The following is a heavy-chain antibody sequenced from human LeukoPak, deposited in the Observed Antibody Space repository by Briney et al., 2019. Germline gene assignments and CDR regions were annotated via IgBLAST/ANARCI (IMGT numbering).Heavy chain of an antibody. Sequence: GASVKVSCKASGYTFTSYGISWVRQAPGQGLEWMGWISAYNGNTNYAQKLQGRVTITTDTSTSTAYTELRSLRSDHTAVYYCATNSGSYSGAYYQSMDVWGQGTPVTVSS. D-gene: IGHD1-26*01. CDR3: ATNSGSYSGAYYQSMDV. CDR2: ISAYNGNT. V-gene: IGHV1-18*01. J-gene: IGHJ6*03. CDR1: GYTFTSYG.